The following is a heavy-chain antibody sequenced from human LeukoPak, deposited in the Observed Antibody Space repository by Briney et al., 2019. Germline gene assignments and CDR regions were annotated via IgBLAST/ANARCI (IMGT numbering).Heavy chain of an antibody. Sequence: PGGSLRLSCAASGFTFSSYAMHWVRQAPGKGLEWVAVISYDGSNKYYADSVKGRFTISRDNSKNTLYLQMNSLRAEDTAVYYCARDLLVGATRPYLSEYYFDCWGQGTLVTVSS. CDR1: GFTFSSYA. CDR3: ARDLLVGATRPYLSEYYFDC. V-gene: IGHV3-30-3*01. D-gene: IGHD1-26*01. J-gene: IGHJ4*02. CDR2: ISYDGSNK.